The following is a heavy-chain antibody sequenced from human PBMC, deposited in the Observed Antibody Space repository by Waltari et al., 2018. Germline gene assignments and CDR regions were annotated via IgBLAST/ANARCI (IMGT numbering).Heavy chain of an antibody. CDR1: GYTFTGYC. CDR2: INPNSGGT. Sequence: QVQLVQSGAEVKKPGASVKVSCKASGYTFTGYCMHWGRQAPGQGLEWMGRINPNSGGTNYAQKFQGRVTMTRDTSISTAYMELSRLRSDDTAVYYCARDNGDYEGVDYWGQGTLVTVSS. D-gene: IGHD4-17*01. CDR3: ARDNGDYEGVDY. J-gene: IGHJ4*02. V-gene: IGHV1-2*06.